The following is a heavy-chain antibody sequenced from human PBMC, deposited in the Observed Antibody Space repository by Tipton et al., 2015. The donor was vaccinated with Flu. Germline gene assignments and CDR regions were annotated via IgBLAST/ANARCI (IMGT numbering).Heavy chain of an antibody. V-gene: IGHV3-7*01. D-gene: IGHD1-7*01. Sequence: SLRLSCAASSFTFSSYWMDWVRQAPGKGLEWVANINQGGSEKYHVDSVKGRFTISRDNAKNSLYLQLNSLRAEDTGVYYCSISLNSWGQGTLVTVSS. J-gene: IGHJ4*02. CDR1: SFTFSSYW. CDR3: SISLNS. CDR2: INQGGSEK.